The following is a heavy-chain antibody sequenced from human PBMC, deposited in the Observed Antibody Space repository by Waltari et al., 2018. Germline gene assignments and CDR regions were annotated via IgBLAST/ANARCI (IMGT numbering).Heavy chain of an antibody. D-gene: IGHD1-1*01. J-gene: IGHJ4*02. Sequence: EVQLVESGGGLVQPGGSLKLSCASSGFTFSSYWMSWVRQAPEKGLEGVANIKPDGSDKYYVDSVKDRVTISRDNAKNSLYLEMNTLRAEGTAVYYCARFRYGGSQLILFDYWGRGTLVTVSS. V-gene: IGHV3-7*01. CDR1: GFTFSSYW. CDR2: IKPDGSDK. CDR3: ARFRYGGSQLILFDY.